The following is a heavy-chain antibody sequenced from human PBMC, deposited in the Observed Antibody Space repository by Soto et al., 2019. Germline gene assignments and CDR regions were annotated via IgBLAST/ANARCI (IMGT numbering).Heavy chain of an antibody. CDR3: LVTTTDY. D-gene: IGHD2-21*02. V-gene: IGHV3-48*01. J-gene: IGHJ4*02. CDR2: IISSSSTI. Sequence: EVQLVESGGGLVQPGGSLRLSCAASGFTCSSYRLNWVRQAPGKGLEWVSYIISSSSTIYYADSVKGRFTISRDNAKNSLYLQMNSLRAEDTAVYYCLVTTTDYWGQGTLVTVSS. CDR1: GFTCSSYR.